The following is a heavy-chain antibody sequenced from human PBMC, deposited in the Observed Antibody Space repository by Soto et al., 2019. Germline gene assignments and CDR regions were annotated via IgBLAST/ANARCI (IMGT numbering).Heavy chain of an antibody. CDR1: GYTFTSYG. CDR2: ISVYTGNT. D-gene: IGHD2-8*01. J-gene: IGHJ6*02. CDR3: ARDRCTTDRCYTHHFGV. Sequence: QVQLVQSGGEVTKPGASVKVSCKSSGYTFTSYGVSWVRQAPGQGLEWLGWISVYTGNTKQAQKFQDRVTLTTEASTSTAYMELWSLRSDDTAVYYCARDRCTTDRCYTHHFGVWGQGTTVTVSS. V-gene: IGHV1-18*04.